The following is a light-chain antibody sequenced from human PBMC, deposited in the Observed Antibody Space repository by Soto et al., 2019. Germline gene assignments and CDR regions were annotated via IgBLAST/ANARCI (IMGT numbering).Light chain of an antibody. Sequence: DIQMTQSPSSVSASVGDRVTSTCRASQGLSSWLAWYQQKPGKAPKLLIYAASSLKSGVPSRFSGSRSWTDFTLTISSLQPEDFATYECQQANSFPITLGQGTRLEIK. J-gene: IGKJ5*01. CDR1: QGLSSW. CDR3: QQANSFPIT. CDR2: AAS. V-gene: IGKV1-12*01.